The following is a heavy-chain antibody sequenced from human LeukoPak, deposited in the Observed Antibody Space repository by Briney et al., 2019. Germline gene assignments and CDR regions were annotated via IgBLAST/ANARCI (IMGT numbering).Heavy chain of an antibody. V-gene: IGHV4-39*07. CDR2: IYYSGST. CDR1: GGSISSSSYY. J-gene: IGHJ4*02. CDR3: ARGLEGIAAAGPYYFDY. D-gene: IGHD6-13*01. Sequence: SETLSLTCTVSGGSISSSSYYWGWIRQPPGKGLEWIGSIYYSGSTYYNPSLKSRVTISVDTSKNQFSLKLSSVTAADTAVYYCARGLEGIAAAGPYYFDYWGQGTLVTVSS.